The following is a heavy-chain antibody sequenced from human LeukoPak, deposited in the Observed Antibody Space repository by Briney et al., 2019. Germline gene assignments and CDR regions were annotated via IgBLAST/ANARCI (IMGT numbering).Heavy chain of an antibody. CDR1: GYSISSGYY. D-gene: IGHD2-2*02. CDR2: IYHSGNT. J-gene: IGHJ4*02. Sequence: PSETLSLTCTVSGYSISSGYYWGWIRPPPGKGLEWIGSIYHSGNTYYKSSLKSRVTISVDTSKNQFSLNLSSVTTTDTAVYYCARGDIPDYWGQGTLVTVSS. V-gene: IGHV4-38-2*02. CDR3: ARGDIPDY.